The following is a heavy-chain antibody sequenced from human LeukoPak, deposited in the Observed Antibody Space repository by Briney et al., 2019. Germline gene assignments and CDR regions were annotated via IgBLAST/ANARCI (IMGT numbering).Heavy chain of an antibody. D-gene: IGHD3-10*01. Sequence: GGSLRLSSAASGFIFSNYEMNWVRQAPGMGLEWVSYISASGTTIYYTDSVKGRFTISRDNARNSLYLQMDSLRVEDTAVYYCAKVSGEKITPAEYFQHWGQGNLVTVSS. V-gene: IGHV3-48*03. CDR3: AKVSGEKITPAEYFQH. CDR1: GFIFSNYE. J-gene: IGHJ1*01. CDR2: ISASGTTI.